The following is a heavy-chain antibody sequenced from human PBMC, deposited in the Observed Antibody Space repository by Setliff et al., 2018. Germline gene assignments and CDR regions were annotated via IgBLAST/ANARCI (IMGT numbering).Heavy chain of an antibody. V-gene: IGHV3-7*01. CDR1: GFTFSSYW. CDR3: ARGPRDGGEY. CDR2: IKQDGSEK. D-gene: IGHD3-16*01. J-gene: IGHJ4*02. Sequence: GGSLRLSCAASGFTFSSYWMSWVRQAPGKGLEWVANIKQDGSEKDYVDSAKGRLTISRDNAKKSLYLQMNSLRAEDTAVYFCARGPRDGGEYWGQGTLVTVSS.